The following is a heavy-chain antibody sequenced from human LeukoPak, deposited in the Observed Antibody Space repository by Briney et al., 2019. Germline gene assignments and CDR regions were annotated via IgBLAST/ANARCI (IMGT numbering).Heavy chain of an antibody. CDR1: GFTFNNAW. Sequence: GGSLRLSCAASGFTFNNAWMNWVRQAPGKGLEWVGRVKSKADGGTTDYAAPVKGRFTISRDDSKNTVYLQMNSLKIDDTAVYYCTTDWAPLVVVVVNWFDPWGQGTLVTVSS. J-gene: IGHJ5*02. V-gene: IGHV3-15*07. CDR3: TTDWAPLVVVVVNWFDP. D-gene: IGHD3-22*01. CDR2: VKSKADGGTT.